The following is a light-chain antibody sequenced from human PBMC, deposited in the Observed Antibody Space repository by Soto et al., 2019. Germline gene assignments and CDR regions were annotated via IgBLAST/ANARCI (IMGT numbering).Light chain of an antibody. CDR2: AAS. CDR3: KQLNSYPWT. Sequence: IQLTQSPSSLSASVGDRVTITCRASQGISSYLAWYQQKPGKAPKLLIYAASTLQSGVPSRFNGSGSGTDFTLTTSSLQPEDFATYYCKQLNSYPWTFGQGTKVEIK. CDR1: QGISSY. V-gene: IGKV1-9*01. J-gene: IGKJ1*01.